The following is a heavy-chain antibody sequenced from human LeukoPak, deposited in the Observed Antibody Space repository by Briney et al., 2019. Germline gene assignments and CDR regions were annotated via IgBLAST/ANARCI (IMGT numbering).Heavy chain of an antibody. CDR3: ASHAYSSGWWGFDY. CDR2: IYHSGST. Sequence: SETLSLTCTVSGYSISSGYYWGWIRQPPGQGLEWIGSIYHSGSTYYNPSLKSRVTISVDTSKNQFSLKLSSVTAADTAVYYCASHAYSSGWWGFDYWGQGTLVTVSS. V-gene: IGHV4-38-2*02. CDR1: GYSISSGYY. D-gene: IGHD6-19*01. J-gene: IGHJ4*02.